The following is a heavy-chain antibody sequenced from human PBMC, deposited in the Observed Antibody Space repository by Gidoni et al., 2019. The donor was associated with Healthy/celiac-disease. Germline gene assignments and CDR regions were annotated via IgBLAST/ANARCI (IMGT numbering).Heavy chain of an antibody. CDR1: GGSISSVGYY. D-gene: IGHD3-10*01. Sequence: QVQLQESGPGLVKPSQTLSVTCTVSGGSISSVGYYWSWIRKHTGKGLEWIGYIYYSGSTYYNPSLKSRVTISVDTSKNQFSLKLSSVTAADTAVYYCARGGRYGSGSYSDYWGQGTLVTVSS. CDR2: IYYSGST. CDR3: ARGGRYGSGSYSDY. J-gene: IGHJ4*02. V-gene: IGHV4-31*03.